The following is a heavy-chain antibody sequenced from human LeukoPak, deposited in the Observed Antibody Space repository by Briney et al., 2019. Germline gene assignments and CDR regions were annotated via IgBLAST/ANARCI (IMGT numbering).Heavy chain of an antibody. V-gene: IGHV3-48*03. CDR1: GFTFSSNA. CDR3: ARKYYYDSSGYWGFDP. J-gene: IGHJ5*02. D-gene: IGHD3-22*01. Sequence: GGSLRLSCAASGFTFSSNAMSWVRQAPGKGLEWVSSITGSGVTIYYADSVKGRFTISRDNAKNLLYLQMNSLRAEDTAVYYCARKYYYDSSGYWGFDPWGQGTLVTVSS. CDR2: ITGSGVTI.